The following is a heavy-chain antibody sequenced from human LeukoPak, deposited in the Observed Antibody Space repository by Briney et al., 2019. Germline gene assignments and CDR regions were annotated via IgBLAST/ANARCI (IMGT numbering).Heavy chain of an antibody. J-gene: IGHJ4*02. CDR3: AKVTRDIVVVVAGGGFDY. Sequence: PGGSLRLSCAASGFTFSSYAMTWVRQAPGKGLEWVSGISGSGTNTYYADSVKGRFTISRDNSKNTLYLQMNSLRAEDTAVYYCAKVTRDIVVVVAGGGFDYWGQGTLVTVSS. V-gene: IGHV3-23*01. D-gene: IGHD2-15*01. CDR2: ISGSGTNT. CDR1: GFTFSSYA.